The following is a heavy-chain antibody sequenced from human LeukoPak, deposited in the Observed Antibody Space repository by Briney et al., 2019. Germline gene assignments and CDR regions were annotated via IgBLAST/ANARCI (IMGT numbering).Heavy chain of an antibody. V-gene: IGHV4-34*01. CDR2: INHSGST. CDR1: GGSFSGYY. Sequence: SETLSLTCAVYGGSFSGYYWSWIRQPPGKGLEWIGEINHSGSTNYNPSLKSRVTISVDTSKNQFSLKLSSVTAADTAVYYCARHAIQWLVEYYYYYMDVWGKGTTVTISS. CDR3: ARHAIQWLVEYYYYYMDV. D-gene: IGHD6-19*01. J-gene: IGHJ6*03.